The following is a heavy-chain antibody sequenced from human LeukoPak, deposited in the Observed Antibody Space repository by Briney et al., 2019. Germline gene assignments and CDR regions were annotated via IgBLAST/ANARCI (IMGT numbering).Heavy chain of an antibody. CDR1: GFTFRSYS. CDR2: ISSSSSYI. V-gene: IGHV3-21*01. CDR3: ARDRARTYYYDSSGYYVGSAFDI. Sequence: PGGSLRLSCAASGFTFRSYSMNWVRQAPGKGLEWVSSISSSSSYIYYADSVKGRFTISRDNAKNSLYLQMNSLRAEDTAVYYCARDRARTYYYDSSGYYVGSAFDIWGQGTMVTVSS. J-gene: IGHJ3*02. D-gene: IGHD3-22*01.